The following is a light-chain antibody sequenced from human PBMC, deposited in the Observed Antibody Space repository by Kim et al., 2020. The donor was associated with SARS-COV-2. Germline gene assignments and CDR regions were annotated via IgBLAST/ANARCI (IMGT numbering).Light chain of an antibody. CDR3: FSYASRHTGVV. CDR2: DVS. J-gene: IGLJ2*01. CDR1: RGDVAGYYY. Sequence: QSVSIACTGTRGDVAGYYYVSWYHSHRGKAPHLKIYDVSKLPSGVTDRFAGSKAGNPASLTISGLQAEDEADYFGFSYASRHTGVVFGGGTRLTVL. V-gene: IGLV2-11*01.